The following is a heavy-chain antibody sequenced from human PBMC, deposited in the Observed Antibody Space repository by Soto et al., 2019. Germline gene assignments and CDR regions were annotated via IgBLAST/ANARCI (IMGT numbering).Heavy chain of an antibody. J-gene: IGHJ5*02. CDR2: IYRSGST. Sequence: PSETLSLTCAVSGGSISSDGYCWRWIRQPPGKGLEWIGYIYRSGSTYYNSSLKSRVTISVDRSKNQFSLKLSSVTAADTAVYYCARAPYYYDSSGYHYVWFDPWGQGTLVTVSS. D-gene: IGHD3-22*01. CDR1: GGSISSDGYC. V-gene: IGHV4-30-2*01. CDR3: ARAPYYYDSSGYHYVWFDP.